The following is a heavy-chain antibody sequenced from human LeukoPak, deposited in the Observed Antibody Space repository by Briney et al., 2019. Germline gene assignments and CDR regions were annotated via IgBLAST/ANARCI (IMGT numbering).Heavy chain of an antibody. CDR3: ASGRGRWLQIDY. CDR1: GGTFSSYA. D-gene: IGHD5-24*01. Sequence: SVKVTCKASGGTFSSYAVSWVRQASGQGLEWMGGIIPIFGTANYAQKFQGRVTITADESTSTAYVELSSLRSEDTAVYYCASGRGRWLQIDYWGQGTLVTVSS. V-gene: IGHV1-69*01. J-gene: IGHJ4*02. CDR2: IIPIFGTA.